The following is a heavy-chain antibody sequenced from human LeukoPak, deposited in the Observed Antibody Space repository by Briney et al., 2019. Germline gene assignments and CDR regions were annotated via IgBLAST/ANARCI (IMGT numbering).Heavy chain of an antibody. Sequence: GESLKISCKGSGYSFTRYWIGWVRQMPGKGLEWMGLIYPGDSDTRYSPSFQGQVAISADKSISTAYLQWSSLKASDTAMYYCARQAGATTFDFYYYMDVWGKGTTVTVSS. CDR2: IYPGDSDT. V-gene: IGHV5-51*01. J-gene: IGHJ6*03. CDR3: ARQAGATTFDFYYYMDV. D-gene: IGHD1-26*01. CDR1: GYSFTRYW.